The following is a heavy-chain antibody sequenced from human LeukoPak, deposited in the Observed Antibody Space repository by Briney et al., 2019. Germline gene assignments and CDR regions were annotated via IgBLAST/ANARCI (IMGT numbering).Heavy chain of an antibody. CDR2: ISYDGSNK. D-gene: IGHD1-26*01. Sequence: PGGSLRLSCAASGFTFSSYAMHWVRQAPGKGLEWVAVISYDGSNKYYADSVKGRLTISRDNSKNTLYLQMNSLRAEDTAVYYCARVSGSYYKGIDYWGQGTLVTVSS. CDR1: GFTFSSYA. J-gene: IGHJ4*02. CDR3: ARVSGSYYKGIDY. V-gene: IGHV3-30*04.